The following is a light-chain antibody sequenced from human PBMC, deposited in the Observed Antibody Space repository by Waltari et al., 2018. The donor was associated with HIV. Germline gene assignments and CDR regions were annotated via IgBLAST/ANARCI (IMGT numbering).Light chain of an antibody. V-gene: IGLV2-23*02. Sequence: QSALTQPASVSGSPGQSITISCTGTSSDVGTYNLVSWYQQRPGKAPKLIISEVSQRPAGVSNHFSGSKSANTASLTISGLQDEDEANYYCCSYAGSTNWVFGGGTKLTVL. J-gene: IGLJ3*02. CDR1: SSDVGTYNL. CDR2: EVS. CDR3: CSYAGSTNWV.